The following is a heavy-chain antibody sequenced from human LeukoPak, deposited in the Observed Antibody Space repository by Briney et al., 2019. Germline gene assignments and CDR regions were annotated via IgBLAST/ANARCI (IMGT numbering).Heavy chain of an antibody. Sequence: ASVKVSCKASGYTFTGYYMHWVRQAPGQGLEWMGRINPNSGGTNYAQKFQGRVTMTRDTSISTAYMELSRLRSDDTAVYSCARDLRYYGSGSYRYWGQGTLVTVSS. D-gene: IGHD3-10*01. V-gene: IGHV1-2*06. J-gene: IGHJ4*02. CDR1: GYTFTGYY. CDR3: ARDLRYYGSGSYRY. CDR2: INPNSGGT.